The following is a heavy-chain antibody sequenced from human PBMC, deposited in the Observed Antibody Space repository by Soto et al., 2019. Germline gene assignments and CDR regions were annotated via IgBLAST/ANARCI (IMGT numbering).Heavy chain of an antibody. D-gene: IGHD3-10*01. CDR3: AKERLGRGIDY. CDR2: VNNVGGGT. V-gene: IGHV3-23*01. J-gene: IGHJ4*02. CDR1: GFTFSNYA. Sequence: EVLLLDSGGGLVQPGGSLRLSCAASGFTFSNYAMTWVRQAPGKGQEWISTVNNVGGGTYYADSVKGRFTISRDNSKNTLYLQVSSLRAEDTAVYYCAKERLGRGIDYWGQGILVTVSS.